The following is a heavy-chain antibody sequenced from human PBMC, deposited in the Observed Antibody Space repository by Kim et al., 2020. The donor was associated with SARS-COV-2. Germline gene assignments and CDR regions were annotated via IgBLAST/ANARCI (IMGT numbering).Heavy chain of an antibody. D-gene: IGHD3-10*01. V-gene: IGHV7-4-1*02. Sequence: ASVKVSCKASGYRFTNDPLTWVRQAPGRGLEWMGWINTATGNPTYAQAFTGRFVFSLDTSATTAYLQISSLKAEDTAVYYCVKDLSSVGSYFYWGQGTLVTISS. CDR3: VKDLSSVGSYFY. CDR1: GYRFTNDP. CDR2: INTATGNP. J-gene: IGHJ4*01.